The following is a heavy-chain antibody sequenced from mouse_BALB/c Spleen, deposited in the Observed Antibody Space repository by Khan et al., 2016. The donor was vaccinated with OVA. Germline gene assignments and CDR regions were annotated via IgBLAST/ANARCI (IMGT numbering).Heavy chain of an antibody. CDR3: AQGGTYFGGYFTV. Sequence: QVQLKESGPGLVAPSQSLSITCTVSGFSFTNHGVSWVRQPPGKGLEWLGVIWGDGSTNYHSALISRLSISKDNSKSQVFLTLSSLQTDDTATYYCAQGGTYFGGYFTVWNAWTTFTVSS. CDR1: GFSFTNHG. V-gene: IGHV2-3*01. CDR2: IWGDGST. D-gene: IGHD2-10*01. J-gene: IGHJ1*01.